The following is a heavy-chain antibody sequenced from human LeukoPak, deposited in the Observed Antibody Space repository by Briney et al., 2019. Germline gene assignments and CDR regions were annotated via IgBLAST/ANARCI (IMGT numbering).Heavy chain of an antibody. Sequence: GESLRLSCAASGFTVSSNYMSWVRQAPGKGLEWVSVIYSGGSTYYADSVKGRFTISRHNSKNTLYLQMNSLRAEDTAVYYCARAESGSYSAFDIWGQGTMVTVSS. CDR1: GFTVSSNY. CDR3: ARAESGSYSAFDI. J-gene: IGHJ3*02. CDR2: IYSGGST. D-gene: IGHD1-26*01. V-gene: IGHV3-53*04.